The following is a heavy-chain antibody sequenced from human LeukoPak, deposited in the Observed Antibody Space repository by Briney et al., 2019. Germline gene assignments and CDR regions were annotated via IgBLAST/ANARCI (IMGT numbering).Heavy chain of an antibody. D-gene: IGHD4-17*01. CDR3: ARAAHDGDYNY. V-gene: IGHV1-46*01. Sequence: APVKVSCKASGYTFASYYMHWVRQAPGQGLEWVGIIDPGGGSTSYVKKFQGRVTLTRDMSTSTVYMELSSLRSEDTAVYYCARAAHDGDYNYWGQGTLVTVSS. CDR1: GYTFASYY. CDR2: IDPGGGST. J-gene: IGHJ4*02.